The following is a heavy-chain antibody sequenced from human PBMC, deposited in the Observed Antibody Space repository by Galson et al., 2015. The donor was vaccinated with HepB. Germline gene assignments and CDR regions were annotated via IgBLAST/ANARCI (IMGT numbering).Heavy chain of an antibody. V-gene: IGHV3-23*01. D-gene: IGHD3-9*01. CDR2: ISGSGGST. J-gene: IGHJ4*02. CDR1: GFTFSSYA. CDR3: AKDSGSYDILTGYYHYYFDY. Sequence: SLRLSCAASGFTFSSYAMSWVRQAPGKGLEWVSAISGSGGSTYYADSVKGRFTISRDNSKNTLYLQMNSLRAEDTAVYYCAKDSGSYDILTGYYHYYFDYWGQGTLATVSS.